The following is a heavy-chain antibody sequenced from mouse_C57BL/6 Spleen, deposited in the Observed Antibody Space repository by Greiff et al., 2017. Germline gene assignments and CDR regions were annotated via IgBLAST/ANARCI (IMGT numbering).Heavy chain of an antibody. CDR3: ARSFYNDYDDRYFDV. J-gene: IGHJ1*03. V-gene: IGHV1-64*01. CDR1: GYTFTSYW. D-gene: IGHD2-4*01. CDR2: IHPNSGST. Sequence: QVQLQQPGAELVKPGASVKLSCKASGYTFTSYWMHWVKQRPGQGLEWIGMIHPNSGSTNYNEKFKSKATLTVDKSSSTAYMQLSSLTSEDSAVYYGARSFYNDYDDRYFDVGGTGTTVTVSS.